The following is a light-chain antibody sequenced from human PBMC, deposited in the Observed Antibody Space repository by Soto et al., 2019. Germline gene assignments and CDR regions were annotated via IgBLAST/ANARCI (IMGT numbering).Light chain of an antibody. V-gene: IGKV1D-13*01. Sequence: IQMTQSPSSLSASVGDRFSLICRASQGISSALAWYQQKPWKAPKLLIYDASSLESGVPSRFSGSGSGTDFTLTISSLQPEDFATYYCQQFNNYTFGQGTRLEIK. J-gene: IGKJ5*01. CDR3: QQFNNYT. CDR1: QGISSA. CDR2: DAS.